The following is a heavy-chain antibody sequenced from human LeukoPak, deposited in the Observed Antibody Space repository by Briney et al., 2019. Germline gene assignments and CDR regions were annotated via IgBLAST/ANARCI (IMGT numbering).Heavy chain of an antibody. CDR2: IIPIFGTA. Sequence: ASVKVSCKASGYTFTSYGISWVRQAPGQGLEWMGGIIPIFGTANYAQKFQGRVTITADESTSTAYMELSSLRSEDTAVYYCARENTGDYFDYWGQGTLVTVSS. CDR1: GYTFTSYG. V-gene: IGHV1-69*13. CDR3: ARENTGDYFDY. D-gene: IGHD5-18*01. J-gene: IGHJ4*02.